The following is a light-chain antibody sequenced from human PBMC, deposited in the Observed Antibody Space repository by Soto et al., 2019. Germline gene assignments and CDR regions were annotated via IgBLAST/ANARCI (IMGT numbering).Light chain of an antibody. V-gene: IGLV3-21*01. CDR1: NIGIKD. CDR3: QVWDTSSDHPV. Sequence: SYELTQPPSVSVAPGQTASISCGGNNIGIKDVYWYQQQPGQAPVLVIYDNRDRPSGILERFSGSNSGNTATLTISRVEAGDEADYYCQVWDTSSDHPVFGGGTKVTVL. CDR2: DNR. J-gene: IGLJ2*01.